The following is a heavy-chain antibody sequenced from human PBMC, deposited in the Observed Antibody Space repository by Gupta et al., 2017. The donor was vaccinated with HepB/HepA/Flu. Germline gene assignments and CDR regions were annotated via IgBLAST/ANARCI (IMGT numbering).Heavy chain of an antibody. Sequence: QAQLVQSGAEVKKPGASVKVSCKASGYIFTNYGISWVRQAPGQGLEWMGWVSGYDADTNHAQKFQDRVTFSTDTSTDTAYMDLRSLRSDDSAVYYCARDGGTRGYTYGPSSTVTLLDFWGQGTLVTVSS. J-gene: IGHJ4*02. V-gene: IGHV1-18*01. D-gene: IGHD5/OR15-5a*01. CDR2: VSGYDADT. CDR3: ARDGGTRGYTYGPSSTVTLLDF. CDR1: GYIFTNYG.